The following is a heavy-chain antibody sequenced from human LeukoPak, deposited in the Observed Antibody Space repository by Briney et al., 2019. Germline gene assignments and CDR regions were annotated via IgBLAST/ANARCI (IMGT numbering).Heavy chain of an antibody. CDR2: INQDGSAK. V-gene: IGHV3-7*01. J-gene: IGHJ3*02. CDR1: GFMFTSYW. CDR3: ASSWSPYDAFDI. Sequence: GGSLRLSCAASGFMFTSYWMSWVRQAPGKGLEWVANINQDGSAKYYVDSVKGRFTISRDNAKNSLYLQMNSLRAEDTAVYYCASSWSPYDAFDIWGQGTMVSVSS. D-gene: IGHD6-13*01.